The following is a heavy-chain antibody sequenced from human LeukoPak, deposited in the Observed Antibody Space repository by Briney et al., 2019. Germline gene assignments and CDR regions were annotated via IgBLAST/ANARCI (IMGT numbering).Heavy chain of an antibody. CDR3: ARGEEHIVVVTAIRGGYYFDY. CDR2: IYYSGST. D-gene: IGHD2-21*02. V-gene: IGHV4-39*07. Sequence: PSETLSLTCTVSGGSLSSSSYYWDWIRQPPGKGLEWIGSIYYSGSTYYNPSLKSRVTISVDTSKNQFSLKLSSVTAADTAVYYCARGEEHIVVVTAIRGGYYFDYWGQGTLVTVSS. J-gene: IGHJ4*02. CDR1: GGSLSSSSYY.